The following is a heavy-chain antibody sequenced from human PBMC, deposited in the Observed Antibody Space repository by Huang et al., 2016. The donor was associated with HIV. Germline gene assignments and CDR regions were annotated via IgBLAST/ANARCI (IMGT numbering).Heavy chain of an antibody. D-gene: IGHD3-22*01. CDR3: ATVDYYDTSGPQRGYFDN. CDR2: IIPHLGTA. V-gene: IGHV1-69*01. Sequence: QVQLVQSGAEVKKPGSSVKVSCKASGGSFRNFAIGWVRQAPGQGLEWMGEIIPHLGTANYAQKFQGRVTIIADESTSTAYMELSSLRSEDTAVYYCATVDYYDTSGPQRGYFDNWGQGTLVTVSS. J-gene: IGHJ4*02. CDR1: GGSFRNFA.